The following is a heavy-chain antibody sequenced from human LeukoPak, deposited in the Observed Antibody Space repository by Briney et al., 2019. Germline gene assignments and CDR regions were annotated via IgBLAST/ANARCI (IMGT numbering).Heavy chain of an antibody. Sequence: SETLSLTCAVSGYSISSGYYWGWIRQPPGKGLEWIGSIYHSGSTYYNPSLKSRVTISEDTSKNQFSLKLSSVTAADTAVYYCARAGTTFYYYYYMDVWGKGTTVTVSS. CDR3: ARAGTTFYYYYYMDV. D-gene: IGHD1-7*01. J-gene: IGHJ6*03. V-gene: IGHV4-38-2*01. CDR1: GYSISSGYY. CDR2: IYHSGST.